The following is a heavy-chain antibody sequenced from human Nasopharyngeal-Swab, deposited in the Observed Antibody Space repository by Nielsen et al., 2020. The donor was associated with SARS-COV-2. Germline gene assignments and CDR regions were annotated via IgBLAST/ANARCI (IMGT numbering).Heavy chain of an antibody. Sequence: GSLRLSCTVSGGSISSYYWSWIRQPPGKGLEWIGYIHYSGSTYYNPSLKSRVTISVDTSKNQFSLKLSSVTAADTAVYYCARQGNYGDYMVDYWGQGTLVTVSS. CDR2: IHYSGST. D-gene: IGHD4-17*01. CDR3: ARQGNYGDYMVDY. V-gene: IGHV4-59*04. J-gene: IGHJ4*02. CDR1: GGSISSYY.